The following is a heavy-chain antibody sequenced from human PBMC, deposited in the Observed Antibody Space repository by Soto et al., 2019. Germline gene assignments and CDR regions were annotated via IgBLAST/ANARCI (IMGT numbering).Heavy chain of an antibody. CDR2: IYYSGST. Sequence: PSETLSLTCTVSGGSISSGDYYWSWIRQPPGKGLEWIGYIYYSGSTYYNPSLKSRVTISVDTSKNQFSLKLSSVTAADTAVYYCARERCKVGNCYLDYWAQGIPVTVSS. V-gene: IGHV4-30-4*01. CDR1: GGSISSGDYY. D-gene: IGHD2-15*01. J-gene: IGHJ4*02. CDR3: ARERCKVGNCYLDY.